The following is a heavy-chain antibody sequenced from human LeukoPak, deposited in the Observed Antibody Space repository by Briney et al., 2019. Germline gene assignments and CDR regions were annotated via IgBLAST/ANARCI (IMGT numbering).Heavy chain of an antibody. CDR1: GGSISSYY. D-gene: IGHD2-15*01. J-gene: IGHJ6*02. CDR2: IYYSGST. Sequence: SETLSLTCTVSGGSISSYYWSWIRQPPGKGLEWIGYIYYSGSTNYNPSLKSRVTISVDTSKNQFSLKLSSVTAADTAVYYCARHILRVLPFSFWSDYYYCGMDVWGQGTTVTVSS. V-gene: IGHV4-59*08. CDR3: ARHILRVLPFSFWSDYYYCGMDV.